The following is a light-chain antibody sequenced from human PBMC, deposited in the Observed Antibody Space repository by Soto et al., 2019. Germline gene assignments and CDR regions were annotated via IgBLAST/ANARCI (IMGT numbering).Light chain of an antibody. V-gene: IGKV1-9*01. J-gene: IGKJ5*01. CDR1: QGINSF. CDR3: QQLNDYPVT. CDR2: AAS. Sequence: IELTQSPSSLSASVGDSVTITSRASQGINSFLAWYQQIPGKAPKLMIYAASTLQSGVPSRFSGSGSGTDFTLTISSLQPEDFATYYCQQLNDYPVTFGQGTRLEI.